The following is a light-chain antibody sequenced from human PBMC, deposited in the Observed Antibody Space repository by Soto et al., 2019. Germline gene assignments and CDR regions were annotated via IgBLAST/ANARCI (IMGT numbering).Light chain of an antibody. CDR1: SSDVGGYNY. CDR2: DVS. V-gene: IGLV2-14*01. CDR3: SSYAGSYSWV. Sequence: QSALTQPASVSGSPGQSITISCTGTSSDVGGYNYVSWYQQYPGKAPKLMIYDVSNRPSGVSNRFSGSKSGNTASLTISGLQAEDEADYYCSSYAGSYSWVFGGGTKLTVL. J-gene: IGLJ3*02.